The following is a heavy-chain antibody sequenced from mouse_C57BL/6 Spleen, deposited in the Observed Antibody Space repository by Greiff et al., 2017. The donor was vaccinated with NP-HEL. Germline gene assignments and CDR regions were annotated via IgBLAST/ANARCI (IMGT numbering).Heavy chain of an antibody. CDR1: GYTFTDYE. V-gene: IGHV1-15*01. CDR2: IDPETGGT. CDR3: TRSAGRGDY. D-gene: IGHD3-1*01. Sequence: QVQLQQSGAELVRPGASVTLSCKASGYTFTDYEMHWVKQTPVHGLEWIGAIDPETGGTAYNQKFKGKAILTADKSSSTAYMELRSLTSEDSAVYYCTRSAGRGDYWGQGTTLTVSS. J-gene: IGHJ2*01.